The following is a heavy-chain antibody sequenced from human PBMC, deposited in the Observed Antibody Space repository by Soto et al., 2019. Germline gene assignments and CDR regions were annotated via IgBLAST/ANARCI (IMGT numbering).Heavy chain of an antibody. J-gene: IGHJ4*02. CDR3: ASKAACGGDCYAFDS. Sequence: QVYLVQSGAEVKKPGSSVKISGKAAGGSFSSNTINCVRQSAGQGLEWMGGIIPLFGTANYAEKFQGRVTITADKSTKTEYMELTSLRSEDTAVYYCASKAACGGDCYAFDSWGQGTLVTVSS. V-gene: IGHV1-69*06. CDR1: GGSFSSNT. D-gene: IGHD2-21*02. CDR2: IIPLFGTA.